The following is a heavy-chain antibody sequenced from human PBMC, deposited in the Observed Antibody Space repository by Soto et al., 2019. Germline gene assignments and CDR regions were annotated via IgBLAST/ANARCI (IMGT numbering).Heavy chain of an antibody. Sequence: ESGGGVVQPGRSLRLSCAASGFTFSSYGMHWVRQAPGKGLEWVAVISYDGSNKYYADSVKGRFTISRDNSKNTLYLQMNSLRAEDTAVYYCARGLGRYDFWSGYSKWGQGTLVTVSS. V-gene: IGHV3-30*03. CDR1: GFTFSSYG. J-gene: IGHJ4*02. D-gene: IGHD3-3*01. CDR2: ISYDGSNK. CDR3: ARGLGRYDFWSGYSK.